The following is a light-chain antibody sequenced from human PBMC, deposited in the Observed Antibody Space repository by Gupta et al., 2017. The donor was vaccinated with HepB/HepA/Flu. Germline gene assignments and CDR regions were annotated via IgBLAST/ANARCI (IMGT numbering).Light chain of an antibody. V-gene: IGKV3-15*01. J-gene: IGKJ5*01. CDR1: QSISAN. CDR3: QQENSWPLT. Sequence: EIVMTQSPATLSVSPGERATLSCRASQSISANLGWFQQKPGQAPRPLIYDASRRASGVPARFSGSGSGTEFTLTISSRQSEDFAIYYCQQENSWPLTFGQGTRLEIK. CDR2: DAS.